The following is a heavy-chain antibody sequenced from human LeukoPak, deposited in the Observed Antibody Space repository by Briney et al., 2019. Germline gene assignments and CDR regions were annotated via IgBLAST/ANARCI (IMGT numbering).Heavy chain of an antibody. CDR3: ARVDCSSISCYHNWFDP. CDR2: IKQDGSEK. CDR1: GFTFSSYW. Sequence: PGGSLRLSCAASGFTFSSYWMSWVRQAPGKGLEWVANIKQDGSEKYYVDSVKGRFTISRDNAKNSLYLQMNSLRAEDTAVYYCARVDCSSISCYHNWFDPWGQGTLVTVSS. D-gene: IGHD2-2*01. V-gene: IGHV3-7*01. J-gene: IGHJ5*02.